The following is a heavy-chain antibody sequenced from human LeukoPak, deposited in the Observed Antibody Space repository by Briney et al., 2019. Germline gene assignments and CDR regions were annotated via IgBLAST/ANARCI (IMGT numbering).Heavy chain of an antibody. V-gene: IGHV4-38-2*02. CDR1: GYSISSGYY. D-gene: IGHD3-22*01. Sequence: PSETLSLTCTVSGYSISSGYYWGWIRQPPGKGLEWIGSIYHSGSTYYNPSLKSRVTISVDTSKNQFSLKLSSVTAADTAVYYCASGYYYDSSGYSLPLDYWGQGTLVTVSS. CDR3: ASGYYYDSSGYSLPLDY. J-gene: IGHJ4*02. CDR2: IYHSGST.